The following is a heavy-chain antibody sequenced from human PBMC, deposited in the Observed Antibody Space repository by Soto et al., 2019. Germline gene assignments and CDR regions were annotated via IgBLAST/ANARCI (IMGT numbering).Heavy chain of an antibody. CDR3: ARDCSSTSCYSH. V-gene: IGHV3-23*01. D-gene: IGHD2-2*01. J-gene: IGHJ4*02. CDR2: ISGSGGST. CDR1: GFTFSSYA. Sequence: LRLSCAASGFTFSSYAMSWVRQAPGKGLEWVSAISGSGGSTYYADSVKGRFTISRDNSKNTLYLQMNSLRAEDTAVYYCARDCSSTSCYSHWGQGTLVTVSS.